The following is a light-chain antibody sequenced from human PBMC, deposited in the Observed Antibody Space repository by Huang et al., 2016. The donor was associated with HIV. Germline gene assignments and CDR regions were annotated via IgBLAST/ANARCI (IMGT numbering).Light chain of an antibody. J-gene: IGKJ4*01. CDR3: QQSYSTPET. CDR1: QSISNY. Sequence: DIQMTQSPSSLSASVGDRVTITCRASQSISNYLNWYQQTPWKAPKLLIYAASSLQSGVPSRFSGSGAGTDFTLTISRLQPEDFATYYCQQSYSTPETFGGGTKVEIK. V-gene: IGKV1-39*01. CDR2: AAS.